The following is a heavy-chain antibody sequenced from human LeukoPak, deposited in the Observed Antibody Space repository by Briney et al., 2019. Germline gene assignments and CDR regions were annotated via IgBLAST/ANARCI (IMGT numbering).Heavy chain of an antibody. CDR1: GFTFSSYT. D-gene: IGHD3-22*01. CDR3: AKDSRGYQDYFDY. CDR2: ISSGSSYI. J-gene: IGHJ4*02. Sequence: GGSLRLSCAASGFTFSSYTMNWVRQAPGKGLEWVSFISSGSSYIYYADSVKGRFTISRDNSKNTLYLQMNSLRAEDTAVYYCAKDSRGYQDYFDYWGQGTLVTVSS. V-gene: IGHV3-21*04.